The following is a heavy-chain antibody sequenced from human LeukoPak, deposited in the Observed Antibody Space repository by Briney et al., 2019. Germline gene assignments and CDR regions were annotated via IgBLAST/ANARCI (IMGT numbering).Heavy chain of an antibody. CDR1: GYTFTAYY. CDR3: ASLYGDYVSSDY. D-gene: IGHD4-17*01. CDR2: INPNSGGT. Sequence: ASVKVSCKASGYTFTAYYIHWVRQAPGQGPEWMGWINPNSGGTNYAQRFQGRVTMTRDTSISTVYMELSRLRSDDTAVYYCASLYGDYVSSDYWGQGTLVTVSS. V-gene: IGHV1-2*02. J-gene: IGHJ4*02.